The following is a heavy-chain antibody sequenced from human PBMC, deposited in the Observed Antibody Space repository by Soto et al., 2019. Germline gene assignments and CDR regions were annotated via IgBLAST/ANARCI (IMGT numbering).Heavy chain of an antibody. Sequence: GGSLRLSCAASGFTFSSYSMNWVREAPGKGLEWVSSISSSSSYIYYADSVKGRCTISRDNAKNSLYLQMNSLRAEDTAVYYCARDLLREQWLIRLGYYYGMDGRRHGTTAT. J-gene: IGHJ6*02. CDR1: GFTFSSYS. V-gene: IGHV3-21*01. CDR2: ISSSSSYI. CDR3: ARDLLREQWLIRLGYYYGMDG. D-gene: IGHD6-19*01.